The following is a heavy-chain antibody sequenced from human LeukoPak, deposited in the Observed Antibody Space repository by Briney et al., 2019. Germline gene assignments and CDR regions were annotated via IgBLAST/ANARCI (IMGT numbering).Heavy chain of an antibody. J-gene: IGHJ6*02. CDR1: GGSFSGYY. Sequence: SETLSLTCAVYGGSFSGYYWSWIRQPPGKGLEWIGEINHSGSTNYNPSLKSRVTISVDTSKNQFSLKLSSVIAADTAVYYCARGNIQLWLHYYYGMDVWGQGTTVTVSS. D-gene: IGHD5-18*01. CDR3: ARGNIQLWLHYYYGMDV. V-gene: IGHV4-34*01. CDR2: INHSGST.